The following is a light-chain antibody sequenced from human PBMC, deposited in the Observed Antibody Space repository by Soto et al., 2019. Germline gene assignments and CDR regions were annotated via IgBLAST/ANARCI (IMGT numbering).Light chain of an antibody. J-gene: IGLJ1*01. Sequence: QSALTQPPSASESPGQSVTISCTGTSSDVGGYHYVSWYQHHPGRAPKLLIYEVEKRTPGVPGRFSGSKSGNTASLTVSGLQADDEADYYCLSYGGSNNYVFGTGTKLTVL. CDR1: SSDVGGYHY. CDR2: EVE. CDR3: LSYGGSNNYV. V-gene: IGLV2-8*01.